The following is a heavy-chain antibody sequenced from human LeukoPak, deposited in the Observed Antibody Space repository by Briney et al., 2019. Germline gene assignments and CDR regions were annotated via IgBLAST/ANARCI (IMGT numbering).Heavy chain of an antibody. Sequence: ASVKVSCKTSGYTFTRYGISWVRQAPGQGLEWLGWISTHNGVTVYAQKFQGRVTVSTDTSTSTAYMELRSLRSDDTAIYFCARPRMGSTLYCFDSWGQGTLVTVSS. CDR3: ARPRMGSTLYCFDS. D-gene: IGHD5/OR15-5a*01. CDR1: GYTFTRYG. V-gene: IGHV1-18*01. J-gene: IGHJ4*02. CDR2: ISTHNGVT.